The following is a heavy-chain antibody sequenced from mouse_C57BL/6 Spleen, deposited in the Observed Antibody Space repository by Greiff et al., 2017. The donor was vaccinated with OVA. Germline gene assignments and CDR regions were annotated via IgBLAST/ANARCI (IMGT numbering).Heavy chain of an antibody. Sequence: VQRVESGAELVKPGASVKLSCKASGYTFTEYTIHWVKQRSGQGLEWIGWFYPGSGSIKYNEKFKDKATLTADKSSSTVYMELSRLTSEDSAVYFCARHEIPNFYFDYWGQGTTLTVSS. CDR1: GYTFTEYT. CDR3: ARHEIPNFYFDY. CDR2: FYPGSGSI. V-gene: IGHV1-62-2*01. D-gene: IGHD4-1*01. J-gene: IGHJ2*01.